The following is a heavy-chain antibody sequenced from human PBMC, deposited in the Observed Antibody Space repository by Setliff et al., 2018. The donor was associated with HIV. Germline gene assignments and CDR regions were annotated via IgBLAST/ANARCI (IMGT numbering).Heavy chain of an antibody. CDR3: ARGGRSDGYHIAS. D-gene: IGHD2-15*01. CDR1: GDSVSSASYY. CDR2: IYHYGSP. V-gene: IGHV4-61*01. J-gene: IGHJ4*02. Sequence: PSETLSLTCTVSGDSVSSASYYWSWIRQPPGKGLEWIGYIYHYGSPNYNPSLQSRVTLPVDTSKNQFSLTLTSVTAADTAVYYCARGGRSDGYHIASWGQGILVTVSS.